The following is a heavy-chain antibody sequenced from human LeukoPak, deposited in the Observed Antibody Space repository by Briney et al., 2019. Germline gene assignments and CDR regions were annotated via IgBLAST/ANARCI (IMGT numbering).Heavy chain of an antibody. CDR3: AKDIVVPRPYYGMDV. D-gene: IGHD2-2*01. Sequence: PGRSLRLSYAASGFTFSSYGMHWVRQAPGKGLEWVAVIWYDGSNKYYADSVKGRFTISRDNSKNTLYLQMNSLRAEDTAVYYCAKDIVVPRPYYGMDVWGKGTTVTVSS. CDR2: IWYDGSNK. CDR1: GFTFSSYG. V-gene: IGHV3-33*06. J-gene: IGHJ6*04.